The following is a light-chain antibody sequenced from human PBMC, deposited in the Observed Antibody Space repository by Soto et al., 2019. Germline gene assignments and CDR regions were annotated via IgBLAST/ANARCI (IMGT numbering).Light chain of an antibody. CDR1: SSDVGSYNL. J-gene: IGLJ1*01. CDR2: EGS. Sequence: QSVLTQPASVSGSPGQSITISCTGTSSDVGSYNLVSWYQQHPGKAPKLMIYEGSKRPSGVSNRFSGSKSGNTASLTISGLQAEDEADYYCCSYAGSSXXVFGTGT. V-gene: IGLV2-23*01. CDR3: CSYAGSSXXV.